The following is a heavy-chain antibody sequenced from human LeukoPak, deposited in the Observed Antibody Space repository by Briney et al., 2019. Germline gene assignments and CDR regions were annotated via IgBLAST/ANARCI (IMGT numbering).Heavy chain of an antibody. CDR2: INPNSGGT. D-gene: IGHD6-13*01. CDR1: GYTFTGYY. Sequence: GASVKVSCKASGYTFTGYYMHWVRQAPGQGLEWMGWINPNSGGTNYAQKFQGRVTMTRDTSISTAYMELSRLRSDDTAVYYCARTATPKAAWANWFDPWGQGTPVTVSS. J-gene: IGHJ5*02. V-gene: IGHV1-2*02. CDR3: ARTATPKAAWANWFDP.